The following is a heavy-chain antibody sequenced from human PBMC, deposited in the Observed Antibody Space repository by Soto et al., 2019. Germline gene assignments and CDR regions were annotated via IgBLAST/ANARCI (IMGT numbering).Heavy chain of an antibody. V-gene: IGHV1-46*01. CDR3: ATFRRDGYKMNLFDF. D-gene: IGHD5-12*01. Sequence: ASVKVSCKASGYIFINYYIHWVRQAPGQGLEWIGIINPNGGSTNYAQKFRGRVTMARDTSTSTVYMDLSSLRAADTAMYYCATFRRDGYKMNLFDFWGQGALVTVSS. CDR1: GYIFINYY. CDR2: INPNGGST. J-gene: IGHJ4*02.